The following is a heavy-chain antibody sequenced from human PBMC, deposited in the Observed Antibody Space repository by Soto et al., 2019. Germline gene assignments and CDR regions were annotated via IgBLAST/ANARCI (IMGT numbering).Heavy chain of an antibody. J-gene: IGHJ4*02. V-gene: IGHV6-1*01. Sequence: SQTLPLTCAISGDSVSSNSAAWNWIRRSPSRGLEWLGRTYYRSKWYNEYAVSVKSRIAINPDTSKNQFSLQLNSVTPEDTAVYYCARTSGHFDSWGQGTLVTVSS. CDR3: ARTSGHFDS. D-gene: IGHD6-19*01. CDR1: GDSVSSNSAA. CDR2: TYYRSKWYN.